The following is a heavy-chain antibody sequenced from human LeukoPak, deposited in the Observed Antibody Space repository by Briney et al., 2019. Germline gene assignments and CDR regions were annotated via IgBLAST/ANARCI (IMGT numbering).Heavy chain of an antibody. CDR2: IDPNGNNI. CDR1: GFPFSSYS. V-gene: IGHV3-21*01. J-gene: IGHJ5*01. Sequence: PGGSLRLSCAGSGFPFSSYSMNWVRQAPGKGLEWVSSIDPNGNNINYADSVKDRFTISRDNAKGSLFLQMDSLRVEDTAIYYCARDRGLGLPNWFDSWGQGTLVTVSS. D-gene: IGHD2-15*01. CDR3: ARDRGLGLPNWFDS.